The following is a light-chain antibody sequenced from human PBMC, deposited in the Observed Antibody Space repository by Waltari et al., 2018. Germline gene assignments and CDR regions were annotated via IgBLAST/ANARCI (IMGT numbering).Light chain of an antibody. CDR3: QSYDSSLSGSYV. CDR2: GNS. J-gene: IGLJ1*01. CDR1: SSNIGAGSD. Sequence: QSVLTQPPSVSGAPGQRVTISCTGSSSNIGAGSDVHWYQQLPGTAPNLVIYGNSNRPSGVPDRFAGSKSGASASLAITGLQAEDEADYYCQSYDSSLSGSYVFGTGTKVTVL. V-gene: IGLV1-40*01.